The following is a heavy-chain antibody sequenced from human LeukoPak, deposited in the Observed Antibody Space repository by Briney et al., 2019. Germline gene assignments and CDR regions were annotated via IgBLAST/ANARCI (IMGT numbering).Heavy chain of an antibody. D-gene: IGHD1-26*01. Sequence: GGSLRLSCAASGFTFGSYGMHWVRQPPGKGLEWVSAINWNGGGTDYADSVKGRFTISRDNAKNSLYLQLSSLRPEDTALYYCAKHLTATNTYIFFGLDVWGQGTSVTVSS. V-gene: IGHV3-9*01. J-gene: IGHJ6*02. CDR2: INWNGGGT. CDR3: AKHLTATNTYIFFGLDV. CDR1: GFTFGSYG.